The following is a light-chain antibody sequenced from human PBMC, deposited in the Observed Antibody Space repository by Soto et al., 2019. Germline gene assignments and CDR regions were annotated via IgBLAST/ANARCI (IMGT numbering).Light chain of an antibody. CDR3: QQSYTTPVYT. Sequence: DIQMTQSPSSLSASVGDRVTITCRASQTIIFYLNWYQQKPGQAPKLLIYAASNLQSGVPSRFRGSGAGTEFTLTISSLQPEDFATDFCQQSYTTPVYTFGQGTKLEIK. V-gene: IGKV1-39*01. J-gene: IGKJ2*01. CDR1: QTIIFY. CDR2: AAS.